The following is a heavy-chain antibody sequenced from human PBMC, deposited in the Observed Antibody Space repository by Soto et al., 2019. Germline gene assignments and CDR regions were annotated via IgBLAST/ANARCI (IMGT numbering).Heavy chain of an antibody. D-gene: IGHD3-22*01. V-gene: IGHV5-51*01. J-gene: IGHJ5*02. CDR2: IYPGDSDT. CDR1: GYSFTSYR. CDR3: ARLRGDYYDSSGPNWFDP. Sequence: GESLKISCKGSGYSFTSYRIGWVRQMPGKGLEWMGIIYPGDSDTRYSPSFQGQVTISADKSISTAYLQWSSLKASDTAMYYCARLRGDYYDSSGPNWFDPWGQGTLVTVSS.